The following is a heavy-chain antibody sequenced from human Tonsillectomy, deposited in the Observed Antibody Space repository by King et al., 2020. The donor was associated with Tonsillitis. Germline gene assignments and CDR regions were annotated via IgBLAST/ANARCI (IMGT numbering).Heavy chain of an antibody. Sequence: QLQESGPGLVRPSETLSLTCTVSGAAVSEDYWTWIRKPPGQGLECVGFISYSGSTNYNPPLKSPLTISMDTSQTPISLTLRPVTAADTAFYYCARDRPNWGDWYFDLWGRGTLVTVSS. D-gene: IGHD7-27*01. J-gene: IGHJ2*01. CDR3: ARDRPNWGDWYFDL. V-gene: IGHV4-59*02. CDR2: ISYSGST. CDR1: GAAVSEDY.